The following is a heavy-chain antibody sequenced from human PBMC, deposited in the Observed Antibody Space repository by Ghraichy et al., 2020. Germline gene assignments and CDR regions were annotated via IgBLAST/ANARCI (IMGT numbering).Heavy chain of an antibody. CDR2: IYSSGST. Sequence: SETLSLTCTVSGGSISGYYWSCVRQSAGKGLEWIGRIYSSGSTNYNPSLKTRITMSADTTKNQFSLKLTSVTAADAAVYYCAKGEWELENWGPGTRVTVSS. D-gene: IGHD1-1*01. J-gene: IGHJ4*02. CDR1: GGSISGYY. V-gene: IGHV4-4*07. CDR3: AKGEWELEN.